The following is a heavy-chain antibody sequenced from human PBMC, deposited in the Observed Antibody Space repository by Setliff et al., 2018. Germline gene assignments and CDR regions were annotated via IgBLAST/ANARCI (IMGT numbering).Heavy chain of an antibody. V-gene: IGHV4-61*02. CDR2: IYPSGGT. Sequence: PSETLSLTCSLSGVTIGGNNYYYWNWIRQPAGKGLEWIGRIYPSGGTNYNPSLKSRVTISVDTSKNHFSLKLTSVTAADTAVYYCARDLYCGGHCYQLFDSWGQGTLVTVSS. J-gene: IGHJ4*02. CDR1: GVTIGGNNYYY. D-gene: IGHD2-21*02. CDR3: ARDLYCGGHCYQLFDS.